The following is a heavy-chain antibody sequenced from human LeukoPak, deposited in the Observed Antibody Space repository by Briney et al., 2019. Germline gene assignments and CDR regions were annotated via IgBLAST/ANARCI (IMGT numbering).Heavy chain of an antibody. CDR3: ARLLLGYCTNGVCRDY. CDR1: GYSISSGYY. Sequence: SGTLSLTCTVSGYSISSGYYWGWIRQPPGKGLEWIGSIYHSGSTYYNPSLKSRVTISVDTSKNQFSLKLSSVTAADTAVYYCARLLLGYCTNGVCRDYWGQGTLVTVSS. J-gene: IGHJ4*02. CDR2: IYHSGST. D-gene: IGHD2-8*01. V-gene: IGHV4-38-2*02.